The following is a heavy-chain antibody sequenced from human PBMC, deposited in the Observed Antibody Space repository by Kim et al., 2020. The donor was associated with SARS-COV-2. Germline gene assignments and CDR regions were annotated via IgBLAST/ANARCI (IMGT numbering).Heavy chain of an antibody. J-gene: IGHJ4*02. CDR3: TRDFPYGSGGVN. CDR1: GGSISSSSYY. Sequence: SETLSLTCTVSGGSISSSSYYWGWIRQPPGKGLEWIGSIYYSGSTHYNPSLKSRVTISVDTSKNQFSLKLSSVTAADTAVYYCTRDFPYGSGGVNWGQGT. CDR2: IYYSGST. V-gene: IGHV4-39*07. D-gene: IGHD3-10*01.